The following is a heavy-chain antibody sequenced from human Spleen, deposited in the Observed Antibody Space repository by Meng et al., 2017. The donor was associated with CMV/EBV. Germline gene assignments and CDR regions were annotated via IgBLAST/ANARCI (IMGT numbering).Heavy chain of an antibody. J-gene: IGHJ3*02. CDR3: LKLGEVVAGINDTFHT. D-gene: IGHD2-15*01. CDR2: IKPSSGGT. Sequence: ASVKVSCKASGFTFTDYYMHWVRQAPGQGLEWMGWIKPSSGGTNYVQKFQGRVTMTRDTSISTAYMELSRLKSDDKAVYYCLKLGEVVAGINDTFHTWGQGTMVTVSS. V-gene: IGHV1-2*02. CDR1: GFTFTDYY.